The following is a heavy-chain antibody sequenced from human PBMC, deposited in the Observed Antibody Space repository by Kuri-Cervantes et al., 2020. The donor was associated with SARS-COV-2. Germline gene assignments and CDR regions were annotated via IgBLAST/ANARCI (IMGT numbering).Heavy chain of an antibody. Sequence: SETLSLTCTVSGGSVSSYYWSWIRQPPGKGLEWIGYIYYSGSTTYTPSLKSRVTISVDTSKNQFSLKLSSMTAADTAVYYSARAIAEAAPFDYWGQGTLVTVSS. J-gene: IGHJ4*02. V-gene: IGHV4-59*02. CDR3: ARAIAEAAPFDY. D-gene: IGHD6-13*01. CDR2: IYYSGST. CDR1: GGSVSSYY.